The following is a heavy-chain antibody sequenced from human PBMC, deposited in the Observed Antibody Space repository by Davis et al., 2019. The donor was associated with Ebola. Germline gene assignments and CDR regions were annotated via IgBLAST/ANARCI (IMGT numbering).Heavy chain of an antibody. J-gene: IGHJ4*02. Sequence: KVSCKASGYTFTSYWIGWVRQMPGKGLEWMGIIYPGDSDTRYSPSFQGQVTIPADKSISPAYLQWSSLKASDTAMYYCARLLSTMYYFDYWGQGTLVTVSS. CDR1: GYTFTSYW. CDR3: ARLLSTMYYFDY. D-gene: IGHD2-2*01. CDR2: IYPGDSDT. V-gene: IGHV5-51*01.